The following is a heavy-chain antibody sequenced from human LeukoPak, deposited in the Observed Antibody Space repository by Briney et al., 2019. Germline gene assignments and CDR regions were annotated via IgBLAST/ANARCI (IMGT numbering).Heavy chain of an antibody. CDR1: GGSISSSSYY. J-gene: IGHJ4*02. V-gene: IGHV4-39*07. CDR2: IYYSGST. D-gene: IGHD6-13*01. Sequence: SETLSLTCTVSGGSISSSSYYWGWIRQPPGKGLEWIGSIYYSGSTYYNPSLKSRVTISVDTSKNQFSLKLSSVTAADTAVYYCARLRGQQLAAYYFDYWGQGTLVTVSS. CDR3: ARLRGQQLAAYYFDY.